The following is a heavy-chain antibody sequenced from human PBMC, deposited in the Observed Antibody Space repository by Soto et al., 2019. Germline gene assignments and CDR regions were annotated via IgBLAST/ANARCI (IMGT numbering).Heavy chain of an antibody. D-gene: IGHD4-17*01. CDR3: ARPYGGKIGDAPDL. CDR2: ISDAAGSA. CDR1: GFTFSSYA. V-gene: IGHV3-23*01. Sequence: VSLRLSCVASGFTFSSYAMSWVRQVPGKGLEWVSTISDAAGSAYYVDSVKGRFTISRDNSKKTLYLQMNSLRAEDSAVYNCARPYGGKIGDAPDLWGPGTMVTVSS. J-gene: IGHJ3*01.